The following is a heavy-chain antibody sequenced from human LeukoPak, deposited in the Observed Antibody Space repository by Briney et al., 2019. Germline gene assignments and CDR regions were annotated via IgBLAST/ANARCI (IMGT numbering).Heavy chain of an antibody. Sequence: SETLSLTCTVSGGSISSSSYYWGWIRQPPGKGLEWIGSIYYSGSTYYNPSLKSRVTISVDTSKNQFSLKLSSVTAADTDVYYCARLNGIAAAGTFYWGQGTLVTVSS. CDR1: GGSISSSSYY. CDR2: IYYSGST. J-gene: IGHJ4*02. D-gene: IGHD6-13*01. CDR3: ARLNGIAAAGTFY. V-gene: IGHV4-39*01.